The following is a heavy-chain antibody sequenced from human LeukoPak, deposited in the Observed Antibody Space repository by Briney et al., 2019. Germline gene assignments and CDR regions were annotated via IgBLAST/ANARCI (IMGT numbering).Heavy chain of an antibody. Sequence: GASVKVSCKASGYTFTSYGISWVRQAPGQGLEWMGWISAYNGNTNYAQKLQGRVTMTTDTSTSTAYMELRSLRSDDTAVHYCARVNDYVWGSPVPDYWGQGTLVTVSS. D-gene: IGHD3-16*01. CDR3: ARVNDYVWGSPVPDY. V-gene: IGHV1-18*01. CDR2: ISAYNGNT. CDR1: GYTFTSYG. J-gene: IGHJ4*02.